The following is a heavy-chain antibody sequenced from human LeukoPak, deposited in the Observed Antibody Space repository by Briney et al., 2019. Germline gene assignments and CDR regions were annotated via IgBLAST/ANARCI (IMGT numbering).Heavy chain of an antibody. V-gene: IGHV4-59*01. D-gene: IGHD3-22*01. J-gene: IGHJ6*03. Sequence: PSETLSLTCAVYGGSFSSYYWSWIRQPPGKGLEWIGYIYYSGSTNYNPSLKSRVTISVDTSKNQFSLKLSSVTAADTAVYYCAREIKVYDSSGYYSRYYYYMDVWGKGTTVTISS. CDR2: IYYSGST. CDR3: AREIKVYDSSGYYSRYYYYMDV. CDR1: GGSFSSYY.